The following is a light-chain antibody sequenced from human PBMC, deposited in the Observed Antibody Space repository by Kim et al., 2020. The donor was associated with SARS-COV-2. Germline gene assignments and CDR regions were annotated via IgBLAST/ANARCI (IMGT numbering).Light chain of an antibody. V-gene: IGKV3-20*01. CDR1: QSVSSTY. J-gene: IGKJ1*01. CDR2: GAS. Sequence: SPGEGAILSCRASQSVSSTYFAWYQQKPGQAPRLLIYGASTRATGIPDRFTGSGSGTDFTLTISRLEPEDFAVYYCQQYDILPRTFGQGTKVDIK. CDR3: QQYDILPRT.